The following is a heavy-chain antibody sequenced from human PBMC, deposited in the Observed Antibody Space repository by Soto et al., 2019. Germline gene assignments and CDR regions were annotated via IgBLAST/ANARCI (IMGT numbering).Heavy chain of an antibody. V-gene: IGHV4-30-4*01. D-gene: IGHD3-16*02. CDR1: GGSISSGDYY. CDR3: GILDMFAFGGVIGPNDAFDS. J-gene: IGHJ3*02. Sequence: QVQLQESGPGLVKPSQTLSLTCNVSGGSISSGDYYWSWIRQPPGKGLEWIGYIYFSESTSYNPSLKSRVTTSREKSKNQLSLRLNSVTAANTAVYYGGILDMFAFGGVIGPNDAFDSWGQGKMVTVSS. CDR2: IYFSEST.